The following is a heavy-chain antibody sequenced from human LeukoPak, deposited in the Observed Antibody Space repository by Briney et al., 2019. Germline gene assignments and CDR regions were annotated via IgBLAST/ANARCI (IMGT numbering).Heavy chain of an antibody. D-gene: IGHD5-18*01. Sequence: GGSLRLSCAASEFSVSTRYMSWVRQAPGKGLEWVSVINSGGTTYYADSVKGRFTIFRDSLKSILYLQMKSLRAEDAAVYYCAKGRGYSSGAHDSWGQGTLVTVSS. J-gene: IGHJ4*02. CDR2: INSGGTT. V-gene: IGHV3-53*01. CDR3: AKGRGYSSGAHDS. CDR1: EFSVSTRY.